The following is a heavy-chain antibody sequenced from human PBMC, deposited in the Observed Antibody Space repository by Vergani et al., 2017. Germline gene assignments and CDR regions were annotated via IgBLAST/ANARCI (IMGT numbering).Heavy chain of an antibody. V-gene: IGHV1-18*01. CDR3: ARGIRRREWCGEFLFDY. J-gene: IGHJ4*02. Sequence: QVQLVQSGAEVKKPGASVTVSCTASGYTFTSYGISWVRQAPGQGLEWMGWISAYNGNTNYAQKLQGRVTMTTDTSTSTAYMELRSLRSDDTAVYYCARGIRRREWCGEFLFDYWGQGTLVTVSS. CDR1: GYTFTSYG. CDR2: ISAYNGNT. D-gene: IGHD3-10*01.